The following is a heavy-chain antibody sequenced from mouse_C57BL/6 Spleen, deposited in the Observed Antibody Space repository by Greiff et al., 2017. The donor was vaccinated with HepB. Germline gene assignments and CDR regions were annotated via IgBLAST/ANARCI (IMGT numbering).Heavy chain of an antibody. CDR1: GYAFSSSW. Sequence: QVQLQQSGPELVKPGASVKISCKASGYAFSSSWMNWVKQRPGKGLEWIGRIYPGDGDTNYNGKFKGKATLTADKSSSTAYMQLSSLTSEDSAVYFCARAGDGYYSPWFAYWGQGTLVTVSA. V-gene: IGHV1-82*01. D-gene: IGHD2-3*01. J-gene: IGHJ3*01. CDR2: IYPGDGDT. CDR3: ARAGDGYYSPWFAY.